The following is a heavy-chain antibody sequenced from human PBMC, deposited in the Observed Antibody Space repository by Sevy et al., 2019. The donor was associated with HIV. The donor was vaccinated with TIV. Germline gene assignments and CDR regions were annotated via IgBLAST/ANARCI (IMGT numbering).Heavy chain of an antibody. V-gene: IGHV3-23*01. Sequence: GESLKISCAASGFTFRMYAMSWVRQAPGKGLEWVSGISGGGGSTYYADSVKGRFTISRDNSKNTMFLQMNSLRAGDTAVYFCAKVGYCSSTTCYSIYYGMDVWGHGTTVTVSS. J-gene: IGHJ6*02. CDR1: GFTFRMYA. D-gene: IGHD2-2*02. CDR2: ISGGGGST. CDR3: AKVGYCSSTTCYSIYYGMDV.